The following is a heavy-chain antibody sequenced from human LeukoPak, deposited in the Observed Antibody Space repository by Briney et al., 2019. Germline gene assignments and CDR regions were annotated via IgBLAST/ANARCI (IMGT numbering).Heavy chain of an antibody. CDR1: GYTFTSYG. D-gene: IGHD2-15*01. CDR3: ARRAVVVAARVYYYYGMDV. Sequence: ASAKVSCKASGYTFTSYGISWVRQAPGQGLEWMGWISAYNGNTNYAQKLQGRVTMTTDTSTSTAYMELRSLRSDDTAVYYCARRAVVVAARVYYYYGMDVWGQGTTVTVSS. J-gene: IGHJ6*02. CDR2: ISAYNGNT. V-gene: IGHV1-18*01.